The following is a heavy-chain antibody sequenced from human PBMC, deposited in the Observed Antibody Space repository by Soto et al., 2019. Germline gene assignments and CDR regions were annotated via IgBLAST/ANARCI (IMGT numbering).Heavy chain of an antibody. CDR3: AKVDYDILTGSLPPNFDY. CDR1: GFTFSSYA. CDR2: ISGSGGST. J-gene: IGHJ4*02. D-gene: IGHD3-9*01. Sequence: EVQLLESGGGLVQPGGSLRLSCAASGFTFSSYAMSWVRQAPGKGLEWGSAISGSGGSTYYADSVKGRFTISRDNAKNTLYLQVNSLRAEDTAVYYCAKVDYDILTGSLPPNFDYWGQGTLVTVSS. V-gene: IGHV3-23*01.